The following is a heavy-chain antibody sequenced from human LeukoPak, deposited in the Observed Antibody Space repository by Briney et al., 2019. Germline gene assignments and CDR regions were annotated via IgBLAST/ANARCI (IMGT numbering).Heavy chain of an antibody. CDR2: IYSGGST. V-gene: IGHV3-66*01. CDR3: ARSSRELGGYAPWELMPPFDY. J-gene: IGHJ4*02. D-gene: IGHD1-7*01. CDR1: GFTVSSNY. Sequence: GGSLRLSCAASGFTVSSNYMSWVRQAPGKGLDWVSVIYSGGSTYYADSVKGRFTISRDNAKNSLYLQMNSLRAEDTAVYYCARSSRELGGYAPWELMPPFDYWGQGTLVTVSS.